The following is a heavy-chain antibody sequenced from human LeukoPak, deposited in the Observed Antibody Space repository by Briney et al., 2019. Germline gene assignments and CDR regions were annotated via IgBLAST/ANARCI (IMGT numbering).Heavy chain of an antibody. J-gene: IGHJ6*02. CDR3: SKDPPLKVKSTNDYYYYGMDV. CDR2: ISGSGGST. Sequence: GGSLRLSCAASGFTFSSYAMSWVRQAPGEGLEWVSAISGSGGSTYYADSVKGRFTISRDNSKNTLYLQMNSLRAEDTAVYYCSKDPPLKVKSTNDYYYYGMDVWGQGTTVTVSS. CDR1: GFTFSSYA. V-gene: IGHV3-23*01. D-gene: IGHD5/OR15-5a*01.